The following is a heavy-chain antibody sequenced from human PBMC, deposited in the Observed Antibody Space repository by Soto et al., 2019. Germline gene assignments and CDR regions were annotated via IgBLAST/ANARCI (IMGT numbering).Heavy chain of an antibody. V-gene: IGHV3-23*01. Sequence: GALRLSCAASGLTVSSYAMSWVRQDPGKGLEWVSAISGSGGSTYYADSVKGRFTISRDNSKNTLYLQMNSPRAEDTAVYYCAKGLAVAGPEFDYWGQGTLVTVSS. J-gene: IGHJ4*02. CDR1: GLTVSSYA. CDR3: AKGLAVAGPEFDY. D-gene: IGHD6-19*01. CDR2: ISGSGGST.